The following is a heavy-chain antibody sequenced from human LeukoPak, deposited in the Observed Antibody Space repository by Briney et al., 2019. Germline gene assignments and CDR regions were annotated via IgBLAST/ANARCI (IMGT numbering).Heavy chain of an antibody. Sequence: GGSLRLSCAPSAFTFSSYTMSWVRQAPGEGLEWVSSISGSGGSTYYADSVKGRFTISRDNSKNTLYLQMNSLRAEDTALYYCAKGRGNSLNWYFDLWGRGTLVTVSS. V-gene: IGHV3-23*01. CDR3: AKGRGNSLNWYFDL. J-gene: IGHJ2*01. D-gene: IGHD1-7*01. CDR1: AFTFSSYT. CDR2: ISGSGGST.